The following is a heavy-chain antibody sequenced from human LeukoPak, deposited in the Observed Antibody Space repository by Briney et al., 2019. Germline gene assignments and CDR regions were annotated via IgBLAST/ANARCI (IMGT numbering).Heavy chain of an antibody. CDR1: GGSISSSSYY. D-gene: IGHD2-21*02. J-gene: IGHJ4*02. CDR3: ARPGRRDYYFDY. CDR2: IYYSGST. V-gene: IGHV4-39*01. Sequence: SETLSLTCTVSGGSISSSSYYWGWIRQPPGKGLERIGSIYYSGSTYYNPSLKSRVTISVDTSKNQFSLKLSSVTAADTAVYYCARPGRRDYYFDYWGQGTLVTVSS.